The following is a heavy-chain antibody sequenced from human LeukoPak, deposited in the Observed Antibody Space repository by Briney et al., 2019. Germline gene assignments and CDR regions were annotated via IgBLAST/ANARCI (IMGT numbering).Heavy chain of an antibody. D-gene: IGHD3-22*01. V-gene: IGHV1-2*02. CDR3: AATMIDYYYYGMDV. CDR2: INPNSGGT. Sequence: ASVKVSCKASGYTFTGYYMHWVRQAPGQGLEWMGWINPNSGGTNYAQKFQGRVTMTRDTSISTAYMELSRLRSDDTAVYYCAATMIDYYYYGMDVWGQGTTVTVSS. CDR1: GYTFTGYY. J-gene: IGHJ6*02.